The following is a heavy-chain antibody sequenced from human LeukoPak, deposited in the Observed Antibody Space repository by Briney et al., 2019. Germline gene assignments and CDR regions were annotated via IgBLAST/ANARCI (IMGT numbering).Heavy chain of an antibody. CDR3: ARSDSYCGGVPPDY. J-gene: IGHJ4*02. CDR1: GFTFSSYW. V-gene: IGHV3-7*01. Sequence: GGSLRLSCAASGFTFSSYWMSWVRQAPGKGLEWVANIKQDGSEKYYVDSVKGRFTISRDNAKNSLYLQMNSLRAEDTAVYYCARSDSYCGGVPPDYWGQGTLVTVSS. D-gene: IGHD2-21*01. CDR2: IKQDGSEK.